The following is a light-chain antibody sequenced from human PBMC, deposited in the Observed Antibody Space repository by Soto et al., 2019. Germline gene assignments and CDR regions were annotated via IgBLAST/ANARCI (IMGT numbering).Light chain of an antibody. CDR2: GAS. J-gene: IGKJ4*01. CDR1: QSVSSN. Sequence: ERVMIQPPSTLSVSPGERATLSFRASQSVSSNLAWYQQKPGQAPRLLIYGASTRATGIPARFSGSGSGTEFTLTINSLQSEDIAVYYGQPDIIWPRTFGRGT. CDR3: QPDIIWPRT. V-gene: IGKV3-15*01.